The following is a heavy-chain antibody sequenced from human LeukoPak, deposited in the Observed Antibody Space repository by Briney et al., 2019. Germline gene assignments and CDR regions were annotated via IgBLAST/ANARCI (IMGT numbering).Heavy chain of an antibody. J-gene: IGHJ5*02. CDR1: GYTFTGYY. Sequence: ASVKVSCKASGYTFTGYYMHWARQAPGEGLEWMGWINPNSGGTNYAQKFQGWVTMTRDTSISTAYMELSRLRSDDTAVYYCARDGGYCSGGSCGLWFDPWGQGTLVTVSS. D-gene: IGHD2-15*01. CDR2: INPNSGGT. V-gene: IGHV1-2*04. CDR3: ARDGGYCSGGSCGLWFDP.